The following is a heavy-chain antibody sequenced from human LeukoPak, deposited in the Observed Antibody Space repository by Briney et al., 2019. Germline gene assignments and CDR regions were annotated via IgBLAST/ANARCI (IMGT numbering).Heavy chain of an antibody. Sequence: ASVKVSCKASGYTFTGYYMHWVRQAPGQGLEWMGWINPNSGGTNYAQKSQGRVTMTRDTSISTAYMELSRLRSDDTAVYYCARDSYYGSGSYDYWGQGTLVTVSS. J-gene: IGHJ4*02. CDR2: INPNSGGT. D-gene: IGHD3-10*01. CDR1: GYTFTGYY. V-gene: IGHV1-2*02. CDR3: ARDSYYGSGSYDY.